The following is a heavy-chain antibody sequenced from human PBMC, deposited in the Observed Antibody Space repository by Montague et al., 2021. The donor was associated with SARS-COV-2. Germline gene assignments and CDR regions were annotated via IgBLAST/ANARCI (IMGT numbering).Heavy chain of an antibody. CDR1: NYSVSSGYY. D-gene: IGHD1-26*01. V-gene: IGHV4-38-2*02. CDR3: ARGVVGPTVLFLEY. Sequence: SETLSLTCTVSNYSVSSGYYWGWIRQLPGKGLEWIGFKFHSGSTYYNPSLQSRAITSVDTSKNQVSLKLRSVSAADTAVYYCARGVVGPTVLFLEYWGQGILVAVSS. CDR2: KFHSGST. J-gene: IGHJ4*02.